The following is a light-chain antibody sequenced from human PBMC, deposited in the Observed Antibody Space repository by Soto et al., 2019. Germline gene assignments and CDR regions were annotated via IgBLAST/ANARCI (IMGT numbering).Light chain of an antibody. CDR3: SSSSSSSTLGV. V-gene: IGLV2-14*01. Sequence: QSALTQPASVSGSPGQSITISCTGTSSDVGGYNYVSWYQQHPGKAPKLMIYEVTNRPSGVSNRFSGSKSGNTASLTISGLQAEDEADYYCSSSSSSSTLGVFGGGTKLTVL. CDR2: EVT. J-gene: IGLJ3*02. CDR1: SSDVGGYNY.